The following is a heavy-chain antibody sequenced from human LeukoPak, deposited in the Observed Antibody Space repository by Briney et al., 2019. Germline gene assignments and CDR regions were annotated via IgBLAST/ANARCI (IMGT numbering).Heavy chain of an antibody. Sequence: PGGSLRLSCAASGFTFSNYWMHWVRQAPGKGLEWVSAISGSGGSTYYADSVKGRFTISRDNSKNTLYLQMNSLRAEDTAVYYCAKSTVCSSTSCLHDAFDIWGQGTMVTVSS. V-gene: IGHV3-23*01. CDR2: ISGSGGST. D-gene: IGHD2-2*01. CDR3: AKSTVCSSTSCLHDAFDI. J-gene: IGHJ3*02. CDR1: GFTFSNYW.